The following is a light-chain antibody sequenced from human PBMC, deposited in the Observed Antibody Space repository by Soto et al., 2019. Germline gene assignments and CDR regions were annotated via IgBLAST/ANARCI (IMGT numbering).Light chain of an antibody. CDR3: QQYHHWWT. CDR2: GAS. Sequence: EIVLTQSPATLSVSPGERATLSCRASQSVSSNLAWYQQKPGQAPRLLIYGASTRATGTPDRFTGSDSGTEFILTISSLQSEDFAVYYCQQYHHWWTFGQGTKVEIK. J-gene: IGKJ1*01. CDR1: QSVSSN. V-gene: IGKV3-15*01.